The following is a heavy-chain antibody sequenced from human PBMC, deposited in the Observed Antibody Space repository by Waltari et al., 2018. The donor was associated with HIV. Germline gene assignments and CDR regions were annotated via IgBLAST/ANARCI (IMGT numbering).Heavy chain of an antibody. D-gene: IGHD3-22*01. Sequence: EVQLVESGGGLVQPGGSLRLSCAASGFTVSSNYMNWVRQAPGQGLEWVSGSYSGGNTEYADSVKGRFTISRDNSKNTLYLQMNSLRAEDTAVYYCARGISMIVVVNQNQWGAFDIWGQGTMVTVSS. V-gene: IGHV3-66*01. CDR3: ARGISMIVVVNQNQWGAFDI. CDR1: GFTVSSNY. J-gene: IGHJ3*02. CDR2: SYSGGNT.